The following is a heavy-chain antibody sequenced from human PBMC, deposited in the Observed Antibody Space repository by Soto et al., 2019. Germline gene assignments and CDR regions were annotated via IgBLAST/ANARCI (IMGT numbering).Heavy chain of an antibody. V-gene: IGHV5-51*01. CDR3: ARVGFSCGNRHPTDSLHD. Sequence: GESLKISCKGSGYTFSSYWIGWVRLVPGKGLEWMGIIYPGDSDARYSPSFQGQVTISADKSLTTTYMQWNSLRASDSGIYYCARVGFSCGNRHPTDSLHDSGPGT. D-gene: IGHD2-15*01. CDR2: IYPGDSDA. J-gene: IGHJ4*02. CDR1: GYTFSSYW.